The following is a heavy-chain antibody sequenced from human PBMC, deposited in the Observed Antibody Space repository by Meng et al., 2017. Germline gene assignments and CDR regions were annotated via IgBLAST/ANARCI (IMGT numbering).Heavy chain of an antibody. J-gene: IGHJ4*02. V-gene: IGHV4-59*01. D-gene: IGHD3-10*01. CDR1: GGSISHYY. CDR3: AREYGSGSIYDF. Sequence: GSLRLSCTVSGGSISHYYWTWIRQPPGKGLEWIGYIYYTGSTNYNPSLKSRVTISVDTSKNHFSLKLSSVTAADTAVYYCAREYGSGSIYDFWGQGTLVTVSS. CDR2: IYYTGST.